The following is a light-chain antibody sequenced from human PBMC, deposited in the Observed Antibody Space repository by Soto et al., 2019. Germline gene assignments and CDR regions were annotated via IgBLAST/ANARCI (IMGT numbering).Light chain of an antibody. CDR3: LQYDNWPPWT. J-gene: IGKJ1*01. CDR2: GAS. CDR1: QTVGSL. V-gene: IGKV3-15*01. Sequence: EIVMTQSPATLSVSPEERATLSCRGSQTVGSLLAWYQQKPGQAPRLLIYGASTRATGIPARFSGSGSGTEYTLTISSLQSEDFGLYYCLQYDNWPPWTFGQGTKVEIK.